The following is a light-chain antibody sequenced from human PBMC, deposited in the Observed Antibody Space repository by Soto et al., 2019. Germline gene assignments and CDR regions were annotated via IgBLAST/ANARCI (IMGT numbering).Light chain of an antibody. Sequence: QSVLTQPPSASGTPGQRVTISCSGSSSNIGSNTVNWYQQLPGTAPKLLIYSNNQRPSGVPDRFSGSKSGTSASLAISGIQSEDEADYYCAAGDDSLNGVVFGGGTKLTVL. CDR2: SNN. J-gene: IGLJ2*01. CDR1: SSNIGSNT. CDR3: AAGDDSLNGVV. V-gene: IGLV1-44*01.